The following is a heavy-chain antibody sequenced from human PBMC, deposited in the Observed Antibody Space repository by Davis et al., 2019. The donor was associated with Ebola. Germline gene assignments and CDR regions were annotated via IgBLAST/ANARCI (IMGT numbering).Heavy chain of an antibody. CDR3: AKVPGYCSGGGCYSFGYYHGMDV. Sequence: PGGSLRLSCAASAFDFSAYAMHWVRQAPGKGLEWAAVIFHDGTNQYYADPVKGRFTISRDNSKNTVYLQMNSLSAEDTAVYYCAKVPGYCSGGGCYSFGYYHGMDVWGQGTTVTVSS. CDR2: IFHDGTNQ. D-gene: IGHD2-15*01. CDR1: AFDFSAYA. J-gene: IGHJ6*02. V-gene: IGHV3-30-3*01.